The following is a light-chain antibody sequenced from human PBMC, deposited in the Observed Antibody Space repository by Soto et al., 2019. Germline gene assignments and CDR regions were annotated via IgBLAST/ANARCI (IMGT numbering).Light chain of an antibody. Sequence: FVFTQSPVILSLSPGEKATLSFSASQSVSSSYLAWYQRKPGQAPRLLIYGASARATGIPARFSGSGSGTEFTLTISSLQSEDFAVYYCQQYNNWQLTFGGGTKVDI. V-gene: IGKV3-15*01. J-gene: IGKJ4*01. CDR3: QQYNNWQLT. CDR2: GAS. CDR1: QSVSSSY.